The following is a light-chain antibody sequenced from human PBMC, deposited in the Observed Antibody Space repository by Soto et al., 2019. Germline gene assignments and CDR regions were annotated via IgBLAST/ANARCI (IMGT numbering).Light chain of an antibody. V-gene: IGKV1-13*02. CDR3: QQYYDWPT. CDR2: ESS. J-gene: IGKJ1*01. Sequence: AIQLTQSPSSLSASVGDRVTITCRASQGISTLLAWYQQKPGKAPKVLIYESSLLQSGVPSRFSGSGSGTDFTLTISSLQSEDFAVYFCQQYYDWPTFGQGTKVDIK. CDR1: QGISTL.